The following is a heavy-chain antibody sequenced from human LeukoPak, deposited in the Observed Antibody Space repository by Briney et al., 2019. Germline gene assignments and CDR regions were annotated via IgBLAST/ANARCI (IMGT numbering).Heavy chain of an antibody. CDR1: GFTFSSFW. Sequence: GGSLRLSCAASGFTFSSFWMTWVRQAPGKGLEWVANIKVDGSEKNYVDSVKGRFTVSRDNAKNSLYLQMNSLRAEDPAVYYCARIQLYYYYYGLDVGGKGTTVTVSS. J-gene: IGHJ6*04. D-gene: IGHD5-18*01. CDR3: ARIQLYYYYYGLDV. V-gene: IGHV3-7*03. CDR2: IKVDGSEK.